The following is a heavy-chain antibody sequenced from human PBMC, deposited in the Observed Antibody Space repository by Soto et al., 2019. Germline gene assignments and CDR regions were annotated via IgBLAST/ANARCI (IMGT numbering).Heavy chain of an antibody. J-gene: IGHJ6*03. CDR2: ISGSGGST. V-gene: IGHV3-23*01. Sequence: GGSLRLSCAASGFTFSSYAMSWVRQAPGKGLEWVSAISGSGGSTYYADSVKGRFTISRDKCKNTLYLQMNSLRAEDTAVYYCATDNIVVVPAAMDYMDVWGKGTTVTVSS. CDR3: ATDNIVVVPAAMDYMDV. D-gene: IGHD2-2*01. CDR1: GFTFSSYA.